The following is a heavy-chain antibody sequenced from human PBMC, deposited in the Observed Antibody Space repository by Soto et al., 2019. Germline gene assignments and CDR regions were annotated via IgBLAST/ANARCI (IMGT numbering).Heavy chain of an antibody. D-gene: IGHD3-10*01. Sequence: EVQLVESGGGLVQPVGSLRLSCAASGFTFNNYWIHWVRQAPGKGPMWVSRINGDGTTTNYADSVKGRFAISRDNAKNTVYLQMNSLRAEDTALYYCARGVRGHYGKDVWGQGTTVTVSS. CDR2: INGDGTTT. CDR1: GFTFNNYW. CDR3: ARGVRGHYGKDV. J-gene: IGHJ6*02. V-gene: IGHV3-74*01.